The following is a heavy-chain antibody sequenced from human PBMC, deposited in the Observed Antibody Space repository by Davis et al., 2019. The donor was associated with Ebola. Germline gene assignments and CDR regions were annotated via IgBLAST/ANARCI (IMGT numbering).Heavy chain of an antibody. V-gene: IGHV3-7*03. D-gene: IGHD3-10*01. CDR1: GFTFSSYW. CDR3: AREGTIRGVNFDY. CDR2: IKHDGSEK. Sequence: ESLKISCAASGFTFSSYWLSWVRQAPWKGLEWVANIKHDGSEKYYVDSVKGRFTIARDHAKNSLYLQMNSLRDEDTAVYYCAREGTIRGVNFDYWGQGTLVTVSS. J-gene: IGHJ4*02.